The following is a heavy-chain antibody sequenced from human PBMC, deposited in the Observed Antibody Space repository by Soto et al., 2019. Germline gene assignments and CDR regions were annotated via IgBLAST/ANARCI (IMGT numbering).Heavy chain of an antibody. CDR2: INPKSGGT. CDR3: ARGDSTDCSNGVCSFFYNHYMDL. J-gene: IGHJ6*03. CDR1: GYSFTDYH. D-gene: IGHD2-8*01. V-gene: IGHV1-2*04. Sequence: ASVKVSCKASGYSFTDYHIHWVRQAPGQGLEWLGRINPKSGGTSTAQKFQGWVTMTTDTSISTASMELTRLTSDDTAIYYCARGDSTDCSNGVCSFFYNHYMDLWGQGTTVTVSS.